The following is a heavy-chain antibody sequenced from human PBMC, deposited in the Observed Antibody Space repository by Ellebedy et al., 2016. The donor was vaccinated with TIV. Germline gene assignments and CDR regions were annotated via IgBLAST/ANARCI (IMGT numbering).Heavy chain of an antibody. Sequence: GESLKISCAASGFTFSSYWMHWVRQAPGKGLVWVSRINSDGSSTSYADSVKGRFTISRDNAKNTLYLQMNSLRAEDTAVYYCARVSPPLDAFDIWGQGTMVTVSS. CDR3: ARVSPPLDAFDI. J-gene: IGHJ3*02. V-gene: IGHV3-74*01. CDR1: GFTFSSYW. CDR2: INSDGSST.